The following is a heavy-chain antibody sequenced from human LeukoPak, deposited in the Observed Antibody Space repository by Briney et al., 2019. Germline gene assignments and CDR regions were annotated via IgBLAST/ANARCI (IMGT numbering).Heavy chain of an antibody. CDR3: ARDFRVRGVRSYYYYCMDV. CDR2: IWYDGSNK. D-gene: IGHD3-10*01. V-gene: IGHV3-33*01. Sequence: GGSLRLSCAASGFTFSSYGMHWVRQAPGKGLEWVAVIWYDGSNKYYADSVKGRFTISRDNSKNTLYLQMNSLRAEDTAVYYCARDFRVRGVRSYYYYCMDVWGKGTTVTVSS. CDR1: GFTFSSYG. J-gene: IGHJ6*04.